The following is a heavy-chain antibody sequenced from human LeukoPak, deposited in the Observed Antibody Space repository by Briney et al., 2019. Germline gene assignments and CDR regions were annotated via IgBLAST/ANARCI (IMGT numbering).Heavy chain of an antibody. CDR2: IIPIFGTA. CDR1: GYTFINHW. J-gene: IGHJ4*02. CDR3: AREHLGVAAADY. D-gene: IGHD6-19*01. V-gene: IGHV1-69*13. Sequence: SVKVSCKASGYTFINHWMHWVRQAPGQGLEWMGGIIPIFGTANYAQKFQGRVTITADESTSTAYMELSSLRSEDTAVYYCAREHLGVAAADYWGQGTLVTVSS.